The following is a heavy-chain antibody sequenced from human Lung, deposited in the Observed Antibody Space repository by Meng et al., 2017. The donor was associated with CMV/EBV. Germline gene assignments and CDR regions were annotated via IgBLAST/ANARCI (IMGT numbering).Heavy chain of an antibody. CDR2: ISAYNGRT. J-gene: IGHJ6*02. Sequence: ASXXVSCKASGYTFISYGISWVRQAPGQGLEWMGWISAYNGRTNYAQKFQGRVTMTTDTSTNTAYTELRSLRSDDTAVYFCARGGYSDYDVRGSDYYYGMNVWAKGPRAP. V-gene: IGHV1-18*01. CDR1: GYTFISYG. CDR3: ARGGYSDYDVRGSDYYYGMNV. D-gene: IGHD5-12*01.